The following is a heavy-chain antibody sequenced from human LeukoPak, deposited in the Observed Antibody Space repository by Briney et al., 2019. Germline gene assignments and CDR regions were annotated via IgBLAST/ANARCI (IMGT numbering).Heavy chain of an antibody. Sequence: SETLSLTCTVSGGSISSYYWSWIRQPPGKGLEWIGYIYYSGSTNYNPSLKSRVTISVDTSKNQFSLKLSSVTAADTAVYYCARRRYYFDSGGFYVANPPDYWGQGTLVTVSS. J-gene: IGHJ4*02. V-gene: IGHV4-59*01. CDR2: IYYSGST. CDR1: GGSISSYY. D-gene: IGHD3-22*01. CDR3: ARRRYYFDSGGFYVANPPDY.